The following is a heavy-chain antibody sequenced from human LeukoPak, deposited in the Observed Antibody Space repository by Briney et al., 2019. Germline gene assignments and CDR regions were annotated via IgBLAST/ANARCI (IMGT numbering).Heavy chain of an antibody. CDR1: GFTFSSYN. J-gene: IGHJ3*02. D-gene: IGHD6-13*01. V-gene: IGHV3-21*04. CDR3: AKDIGPYSSSLVWALDI. Sequence: GGSLRLSCAASGFTFSSYNMNWVRQAPGKGLEWVSAISGSSSHIFYADSMKGRFTISRDNAKNSLYLQMNSLRAEDMALYYCAKDIGPYSSSLVWALDIWGQGTMVTVSS. CDR2: ISGSSSHI.